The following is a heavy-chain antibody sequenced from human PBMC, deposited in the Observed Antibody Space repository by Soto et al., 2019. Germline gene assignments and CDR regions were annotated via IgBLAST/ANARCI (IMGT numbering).Heavy chain of an antibody. J-gene: IGHJ6*02. Sequence: QVQLVQSGAEVKKPGSSVKVSCKASGDTFSSYAISWVRQAPGQGLEWMGGIIPIFGTANYAQKFQGRVTITADESTSTAYMELSSLRSEDTAVYYWAREGSGYRSRASPMDVWGQGTTVTVSS. CDR3: AREGSGYRSRASPMDV. V-gene: IGHV1-69*01. D-gene: IGHD3-22*01. CDR1: GDTFSSYA. CDR2: IIPIFGTA.